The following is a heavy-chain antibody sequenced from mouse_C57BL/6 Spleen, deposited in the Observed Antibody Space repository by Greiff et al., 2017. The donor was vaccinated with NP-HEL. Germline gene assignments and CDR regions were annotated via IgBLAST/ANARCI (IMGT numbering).Heavy chain of an antibody. J-gene: IGHJ4*01. CDR1: GYTFTSYW. CDR2: IYPGSGST. CDR3: ARWKDYDGYALDY. Sequence: VQLQQPGAELVKPGASVKMSCKASGYTFTSYWITWVKQRPGQGLEWIGDIYPGSGSTNYNEKFKSKATLTVDTSSSTAYMQLSSLTSEDSAVYYCARWKDYDGYALDYWGQGTSVTVSS. V-gene: IGHV1-55*01. D-gene: IGHD2-4*01.